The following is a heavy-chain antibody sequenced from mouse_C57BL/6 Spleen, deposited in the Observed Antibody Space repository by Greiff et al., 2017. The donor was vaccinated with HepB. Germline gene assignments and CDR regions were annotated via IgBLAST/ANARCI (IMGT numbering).Heavy chain of an antibody. V-gene: IGHV1-76*01. Sequence: QVQLKESGAELVRPGASVKLSCKASGYTFTDYYINWVKQRPGQGLEWIARIYPGSGNTNYNEKFKGKATMTAEKSSSTAYMQLSSLTSEDSAVYFCARLGSCGSSYAMDYWGQGTSVTVSS. CDR3: ARLGSCGSSYAMDY. J-gene: IGHJ4*01. D-gene: IGHD1-1*01. CDR1: GYTFTDYY. CDR2: IYPGSGNT.